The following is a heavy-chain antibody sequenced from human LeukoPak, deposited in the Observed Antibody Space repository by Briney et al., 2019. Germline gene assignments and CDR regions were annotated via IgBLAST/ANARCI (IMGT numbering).Heavy chain of an antibody. D-gene: IGHD3-10*01. V-gene: IGHV1-18*01. CDR1: DYTFPSYG. CDR3: ASLPLFADGSGAGYFDL. Sequence: GGSVRVSCKSSDYTFPSYGISWLRQAPGQGLEWLGWISASSGNTNYAQRIQGRVTMTRDTSTGTAYMELRSLRSDDTAVYYCASLPLFADGSGAGYFDLWGRGTLVTVSS. CDR2: ISASSGNT. J-gene: IGHJ2*01.